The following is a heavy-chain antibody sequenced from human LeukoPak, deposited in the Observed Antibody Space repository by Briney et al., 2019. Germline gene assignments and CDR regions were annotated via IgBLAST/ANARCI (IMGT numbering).Heavy chain of an antibody. D-gene: IGHD2-15*01. Sequence: RTSETLSLTCTVSGDSISSGNYYWTWLRQPAGKGLEWIGRIYTSGSTNYNPSLKSRVTISVDTSKNQFSLKLSSVTAADTAVYYCARVHCSGGSCYEDYWGQGTLVTVSS. CDR2: IYTSGST. CDR1: GDSISSGNYY. V-gene: IGHV4-61*02. J-gene: IGHJ4*02. CDR3: ARVHCSGGSCYEDY.